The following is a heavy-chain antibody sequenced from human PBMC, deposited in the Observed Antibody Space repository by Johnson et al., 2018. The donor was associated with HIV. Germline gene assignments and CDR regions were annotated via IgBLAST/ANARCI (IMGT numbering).Heavy chain of an antibody. Sequence: QVQLVESGGGVVQPGRSLRLSCAASGFTFSTYGMHWVRQAPGKGLEWLAVIWYDGSNKYYADSVKGRFTISRDNSKFTLYLQMNSLRAEDTAVYYCATLSGSYYAFDIWGQGTMVTVS. V-gene: IGHV3-33*08. D-gene: IGHD1-26*01. CDR2: IWYDGSNK. CDR3: ATLSGSYYAFDI. CDR1: GFTFSTYG. J-gene: IGHJ3*02.